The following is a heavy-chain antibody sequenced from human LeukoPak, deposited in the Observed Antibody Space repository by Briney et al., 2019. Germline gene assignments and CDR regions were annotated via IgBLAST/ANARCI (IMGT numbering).Heavy chain of an antibody. CDR3: ARIYRYSGSYTSSGAFDI. V-gene: IGHV1-18*01. D-gene: IGHD1-26*01. CDR2: ISAYNGNT. Sequence: ASVKVSCKASGYTFTSYGISWVRQAPGQGLEWMGWISAYNGNTNYAQKLQGRVTMTTDTSTSTAYMELRSLRSDDTAVYYCARIYRYSGSYTSSGAFDIWGRGTMVTVSS. CDR1: GYTFTSYG. J-gene: IGHJ3*02.